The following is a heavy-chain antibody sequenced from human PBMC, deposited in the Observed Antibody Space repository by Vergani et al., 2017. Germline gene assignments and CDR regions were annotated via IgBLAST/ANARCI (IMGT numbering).Heavy chain of an antibody. CDR2: ISWDGGST. Sequence: EAQLVESGGVVVQPGGSLRLSCAASGFTFDDYTMHWVRQAPGKGLEWVSLISWDGGSTYYADSVKGRFTISRDNSKNSLYLQMNSLRTEDTALYYCAKGPRGGMDVWGQGTTVTVSS. CDR1: GFTFDDYT. V-gene: IGHV3-43*01. J-gene: IGHJ6*02. CDR3: AKGPRGGMDV.